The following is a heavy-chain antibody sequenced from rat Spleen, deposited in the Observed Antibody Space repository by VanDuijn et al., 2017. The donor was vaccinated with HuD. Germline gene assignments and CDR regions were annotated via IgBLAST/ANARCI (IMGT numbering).Heavy chain of an antibody. Sequence: EVHLVESDGGLVQPGRSLKLSCAASGFIFSDFYMAWVRQAPTKGVEWVATISYDGSKTYYRDSVKGRFTISRNNARSTLNLPMDSLRSEDTATYYCTSRGDLSDLYFDFWGPGTLVTVSS. CDR1: GFIFSDFY. J-gene: IGHJ1*01. CDR3: TSRGDLSDLYFDF. CDR2: ISYDGSKT. V-gene: IGHV5-29*01. D-gene: IGHD1-1*01.